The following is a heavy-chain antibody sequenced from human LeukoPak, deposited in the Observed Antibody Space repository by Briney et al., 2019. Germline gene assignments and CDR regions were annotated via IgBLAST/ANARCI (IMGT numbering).Heavy chain of an antibody. V-gene: IGHV3-23*01. CDR1: GFTFSSYS. J-gene: IGHJ4*02. CDR3: AKAGKSSYDY. Sequence: PGGSLRLSCAASGFTFSSYSMNWVRQAPGKGLEWVSGISGSGGTTYYADSVKGRFSISRDNSKNTLYLQMNSLRAEDTAVYYCAKAGKSSYDYWGQGTLVTVSS. CDR2: ISGSGGTT. D-gene: IGHD3-10*01.